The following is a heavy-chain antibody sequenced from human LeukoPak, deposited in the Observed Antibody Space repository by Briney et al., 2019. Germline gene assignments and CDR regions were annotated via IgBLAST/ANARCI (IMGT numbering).Heavy chain of an antibody. J-gene: IGHJ4*02. CDR2: IFYDGNT. CDR1: DGSINAYY. D-gene: IGHD5-18*01. Sequence: SETLSLTCNVSDGSINAYYWTWIRQPPGKGLEWIRYIFYDGNTNYNPSLKSRITFSIGASRNYFSLKMTSVTAADTAVYYCARGAALVTHRYFDYWGQGILVTVSS. V-gene: IGHV4-59*12. CDR3: ARGAALVTHRYFDY.